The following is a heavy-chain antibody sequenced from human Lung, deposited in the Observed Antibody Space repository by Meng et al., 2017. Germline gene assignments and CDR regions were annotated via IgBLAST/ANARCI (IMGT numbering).Heavy chain of an antibody. CDR3: ARGPTTMAHDFDY. CDR2: INHSGST. Sequence: QGHLQQGGAGLLKPSGNLSLTCVVSGGSFSDYYWSWIRQPPGKGLEWIGEINHSGSTNYNPSLESRATISVDTSQNNLSLKLSSVTAADSAVYYCARGPTTMAHDFDYWGQGTLVTVSS. J-gene: IGHJ4*02. CDR1: GGSFSDYY. V-gene: IGHV4-34*01. D-gene: IGHD4-11*01.